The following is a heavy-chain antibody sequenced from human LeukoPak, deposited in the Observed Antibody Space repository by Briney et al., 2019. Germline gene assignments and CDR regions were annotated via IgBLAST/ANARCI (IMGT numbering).Heavy chain of an antibody. J-gene: IGHJ3*02. D-gene: IGHD2/OR15-2a*01. CDR3: ARVNRYFDI. Sequence: PGGSLRLSCAASGLTFSSYEMNWVRQAPGKGLEWVSYISSSGSTKYYADSVKGRFTISRDNSKNTLYLQMNSLRAEDTAVYYCARVNRYFDIWGQGTMVTVSS. CDR2: ISSSGSTK. V-gene: IGHV3-48*03. CDR1: GLTFSSYE.